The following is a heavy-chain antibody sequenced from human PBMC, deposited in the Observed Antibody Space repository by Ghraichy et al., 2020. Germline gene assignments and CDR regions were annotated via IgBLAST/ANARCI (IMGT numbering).Heavy chain of an antibody. CDR1: GESLSGYY. D-gene: IGHD5-12*01. J-gene: IGHJ2*01. Sequence: ESLNISCGGYGESLSGYYLSWIRQSPGTGLEWIGEINHSGGTNYNPTLKSRVSISLDTSKKQSSLKLTSMTAADTAVYYCARKHSGYDWYFDLWGRGTLVTVSA. CDR2: INHSGGT. CDR3: ARKHSGYDWYFDL. V-gene: IGHV4-34*01.